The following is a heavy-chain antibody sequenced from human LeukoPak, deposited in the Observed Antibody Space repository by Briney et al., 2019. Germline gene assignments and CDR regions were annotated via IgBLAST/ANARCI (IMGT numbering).Heavy chain of an antibody. V-gene: IGHV1-8*01. J-gene: IGHJ6*03. CDR2: MNPNSGNT. D-gene: IGHD3-10*01. CDR1: GYTFTSYD. Sequence: GASVEVSCKASGYTFTSYDVNWVRQATGQGLEWMGWMNPNSGNTGYAQKFQGRVTITRNTSISTAYMILSSLRSEDTAVYYCARGRYGSGTYYMDVWGEGTTVTVSS. CDR3: ARGRYGSGTYYMDV.